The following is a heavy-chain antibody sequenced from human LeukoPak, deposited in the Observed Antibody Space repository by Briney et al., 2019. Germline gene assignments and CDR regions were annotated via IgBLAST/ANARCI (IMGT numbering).Heavy chain of an antibody. J-gene: IGHJ3*02. Sequence: GGSLRLSCAASGFTFSDYYMSWIRQAPGKGLEWVSYISSSGSTIYYADSVKGRFTISRDNAKNSLYLQMNSLRAEDTAVYYCARDRPSTVALDAFDIWGQGTMVTVSS. CDR3: ARDRPSTVALDAFDI. V-gene: IGHV3-11*01. CDR1: GFTFSDYY. D-gene: IGHD4-23*01. CDR2: ISSSGSTI.